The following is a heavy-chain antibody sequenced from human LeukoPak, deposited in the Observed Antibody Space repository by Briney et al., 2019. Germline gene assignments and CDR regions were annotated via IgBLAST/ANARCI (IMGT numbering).Heavy chain of an antibody. V-gene: IGHV3-15*01. CDR3: TTGPLNYYDSSGHY. CDR1: GFTFSNAW. CDR2: IKSKTDGGTT. J-gene: IGHJ4*02. D-gene: IGHD3-22*01. Sequence: GGSLRLSCAASGFTFSNAWMSWVRQAPGKGLEWVGRIKSKTDGGTTDYAAPVKGRFTISRDDSKNTLYLQMNSLKTEDTAVYYCTTGPLNYYDSSGHYWGQGTLVTVSS.